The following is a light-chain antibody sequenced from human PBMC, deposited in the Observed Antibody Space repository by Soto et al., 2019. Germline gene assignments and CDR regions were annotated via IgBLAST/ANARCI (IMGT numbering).Light chain of an antibody. CDR3: QQYNNWTRT. CDR2: GAS. CDR1: QSVSRN. V-gene: IGKV3-15*01. J-gene: IGKJ1*01. Sequence: IVMTQYPANLSVSPGERATLSCRASQSVSRNLAWYQQKPGQAPRIIIYGASTRATGIPARFSGSVSATAGTTPISSLKQEDGSVYYCQQYNNWTRTFGQGTKVDIK.